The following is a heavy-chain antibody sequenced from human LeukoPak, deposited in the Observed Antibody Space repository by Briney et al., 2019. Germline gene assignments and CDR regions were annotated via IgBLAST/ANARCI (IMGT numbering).Heavy chain of an antibody. CDR1: GGSISSGGYY. CDR2: IYYSGST. Sequence: SQTLSLTCTVSGGSISSGGYYWSWIRQHPGKSLEWIGYIYYSGSTYYNPSLKSRVTISVDTSKNQFSLKLSSVTAADTAVYYCARGLRGNILTGYFDYWGQGTLVTVSS. V-gene: IGHV4-31*03. CDR3: ARGLRGNILTGYFDY. J-gene: IGHJ4*02. D-gene: IGHD3-9*01.